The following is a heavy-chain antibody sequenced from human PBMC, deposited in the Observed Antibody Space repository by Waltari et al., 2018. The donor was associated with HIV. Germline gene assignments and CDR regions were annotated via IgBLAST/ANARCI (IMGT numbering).Heavy chain of an antibody. CDR1: GFTFSDAW. V-gene: IGHV3-15*01. Sequence: EEYLVESGGDLIKPGGCLRLSCSASGFTFSDAWMTWLRKAPGKGLDWVCRIKSKTDGGTTDYAAAVKGRFTISRDDSKNTLFLQMNSLKTEDTAVYYCATEEGYGSGSYLDYWGQGTLLTVSS. J-gene: IGHJ4*02. CDR2: IKSKTDGGTT. D-gene: IGHD3-10*01. CDR3: ATEEGYGSGSYLDY.